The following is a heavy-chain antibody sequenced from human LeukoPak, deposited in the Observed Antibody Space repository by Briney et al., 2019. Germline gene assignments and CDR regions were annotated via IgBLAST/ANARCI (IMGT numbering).Heavy chain of an antibody. V-gene: IGHV1-69*05. CDR3: ARARTPREIQGTPYY. CDR2: IIPIFGTA. D-gene: IGHD5-18*01. J-gene: IGHJ4*02. Sequence: ASVKVSCKASGGTFSSYAISWVQQAPGQGLEWMGGIIPIFGTANYAQKFQGRVRITTDESTSTAYMELSSLRSEDTAVYYCARARTPREIQGTPYYWGQGTLVTVSS. CDR1: GGTFSSYA.